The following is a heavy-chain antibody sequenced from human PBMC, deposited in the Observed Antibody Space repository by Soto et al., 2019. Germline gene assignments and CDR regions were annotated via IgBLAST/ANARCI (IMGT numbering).Heavy chain of an antibody. CDR3: ARGPYYYDSSGYYRRFSFYYYGMDV. J-gene: IGHJ6*02. D-gene: IGHD3-22*01. V-gene: IGHV4-59*01. CDR1: GGSISSYY. Sequence: LETLSLTCTVSGGSISSYYWSWIWQPPGKGLEWIGYIYYSGSTNYNPSLKSRVTISVDTSKNQFSLKLSSVTAADTAVYYCARGPYYYDSSGYYRRFSFYYYGMDVWGQGTTVTVSS. CDR2: IYYSGST.